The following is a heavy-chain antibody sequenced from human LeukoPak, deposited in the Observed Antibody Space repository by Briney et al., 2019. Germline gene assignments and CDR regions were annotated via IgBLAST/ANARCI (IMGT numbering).Heavy chain of an antibody. Sequence: SGPTLVNPTQTLTLTCTFSGFSLSTSGVAVGWIRQPPGKALEWLALIYGNDDKRYTPSLTNRLTITKDTSKNQVVVTMTNMDPVDRATYYCAHREAGAFDYWGQGTLVIVSS. CDR3: AHREAGAFDY. CDR2: IYGNDDK. V-gene: IGHV2-5*01. D-gene: IGHD1-26*01. J-gene: IGHJ4*02. CDR1: GFSLSTSGVA.